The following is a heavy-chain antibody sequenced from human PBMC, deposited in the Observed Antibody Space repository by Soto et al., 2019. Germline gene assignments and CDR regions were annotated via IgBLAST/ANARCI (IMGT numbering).Heavy chain of an antibody. CDR3: SRGIKGGLDA. CDR1: GFVPIDYA. Sequence: QVQLAESGGGVVQLGRSLGLPGATPGFVPIDYALHWLARAQGKGLAWLASKSYDGSNKYYANSVKGRFTISGDNSKNTLSLQINSLGAEDTAVYYCSRGIKGGLDAWGPGTLVTVSS. D-gene: IGHD2-21*01. V-gene: IGHV3-30*04. J-gene: IGHJ5*02. CDR2: KSYDGSNK.